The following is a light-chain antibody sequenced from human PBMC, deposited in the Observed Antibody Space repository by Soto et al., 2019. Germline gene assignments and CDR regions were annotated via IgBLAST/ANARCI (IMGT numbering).Light chain of an antibody. CDR3: QQCGSSPIT. Sequence: DIGLTQKPGTPSFSPGDRATLSCRASQSGSSRYLAWYQQKPGQAPRLLIYGASSRAPGIPDRFSGSGSGTDFTLTTSRLEPEDFAVYYCQQCGSSPITFGQGTRLEVK. CDR2: GAS. V-gene: IGKV3-20*01. CDR1: QSGSSRY. J-gene: IGKJ5*01.